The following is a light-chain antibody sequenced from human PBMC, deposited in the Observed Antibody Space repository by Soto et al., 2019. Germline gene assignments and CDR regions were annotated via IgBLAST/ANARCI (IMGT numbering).Light chain of an antibody. V-gene: IGKV3-15*01. J-gene: IGKJ1*01. Sequence: ELEWTQSQGTLSLSAGERATLSCRASQPISRNLAWYKQKPGQAPRLLIYGAYTRATDIPGRFSGGGSGTEFTLTISSLQSEDFAIYFCQQYNTSPRTFGQGTKVDIK. CDR1: QPISRN. CDR2: GAY. CDR3: QQYNTSPRT.